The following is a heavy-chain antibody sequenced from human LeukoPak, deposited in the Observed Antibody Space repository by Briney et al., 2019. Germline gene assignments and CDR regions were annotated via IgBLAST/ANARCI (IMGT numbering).Heavy chain of an antibody. J-gene: IGHJ6*02. CDR2: IYYSGST. CDR3: ARDVGVSRPNYYCYYGMDV. V-gene: IGHV4-59*01. D-gene: IGHD2-15*01. CDR1: GGSISSYY. Sequence: SETLSLTCTVSGGSISSYYWSWIRQPPGKGLEWIGYIYYSGSTNYNPSLKSRVTISVDTSKNQFSLKLSSVTAADTAVYYCARDVGVSRPNYYCYYGMDVWGQGTTVTVSS.